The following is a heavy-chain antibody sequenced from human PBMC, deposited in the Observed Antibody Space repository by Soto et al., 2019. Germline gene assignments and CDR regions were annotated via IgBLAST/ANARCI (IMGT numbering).Heavy chain of an antibody. Sequence: QVQLVQSGAEVKKPGASVKVSCKASGYTFTGYYMHWVRLAPGQGLEWMGIINPDGGGTSYAQQFQGRGIMTRDTSTSTGYMEMSSLRSEVTAVYYCAVGGNYLSMDVWGQGTTVTVSS. CDR3: AVGGNYLSMDV. V-gene: IGHV1-46*01. J-gene: IGHJ6*02. D-gene: IGHD4-4*01. CDR2: INPDGGGT. CDR1: GYTFTGYY.